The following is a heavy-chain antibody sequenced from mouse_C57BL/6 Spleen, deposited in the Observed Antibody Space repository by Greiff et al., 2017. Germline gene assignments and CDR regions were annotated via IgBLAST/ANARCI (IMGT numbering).Heavy chain of an antibody. Sequence: QVQLQQPGAELVKPGASVKLSCKASGYTFTSYWMHWVKQRPGQGLEWIGMIHPNSGSTNYNEKFKSKATLTVDKSSSTAYMELRSLTSEDTAVYYCARDTTGGYFDVWGTGTTVTVSS. CDR1: GYTFTSYW. J-gene: IGHJ1*03. CDR3: ARDTTGGYFDV. CDR2: IHPNSGST. D-gene: IGHD1-1*01. V-gene: IGHV1-64*01.